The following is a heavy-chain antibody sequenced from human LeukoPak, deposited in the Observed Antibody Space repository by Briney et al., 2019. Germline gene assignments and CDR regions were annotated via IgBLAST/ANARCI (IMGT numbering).Heavy chain of an antibody. CDR3: ARDPQGIRWNFDFDY. D-gene: IGHD1-7*01. J-gene: IGHJ4*02. V-gene: IGHV4-38-2*02. CDR2: IYHSGST. Sequence: SETLSLTCTVSGYSISSGYYWGWIRQPPGKGLEWIGSIYHSGSTYYNPSLKSRVTMSVDTSKNQFSLQLNSVTPEDTAVYYCARDPQGIRWNFDFDYWGQGTLVTVSS. CDR1: GYSISSGYY.